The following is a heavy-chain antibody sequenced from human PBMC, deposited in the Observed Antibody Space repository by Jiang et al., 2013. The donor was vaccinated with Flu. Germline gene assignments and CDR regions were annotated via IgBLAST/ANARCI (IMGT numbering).Heavy chain of an antibody. D-gene: IGHD6-19*01. Sequence: RLSCAASGFTFSSYGMHWVRQAPGKGLEWVAVISYDGSNKYYADSVKGRFTISRDNSKNTLYLQMNSLRAEDTAVYYCAKAAPGYSSALTQEYFQHWGQGTLVTVSS. J-gene: IGHJ1*01. CDR1: GFTFSSYG. CDR2: ISYDGSNK. V-gene: IGHV3-30*18. CDR3: AKAAPGYSSALTQEYFQH.